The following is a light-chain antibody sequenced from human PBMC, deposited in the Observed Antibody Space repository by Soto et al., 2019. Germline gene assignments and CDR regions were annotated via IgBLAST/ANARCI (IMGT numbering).Light chain of an antibody. CDR3: LSYAPRETDV. J-gene: IGLJ1*01. CDR2: EVT. CDR1: SSDVGGYKY. Sequence: QSVLTQPASVSGSPGQSITISCIGTSSDVGGYKYVSWYQQHPGKAPKVVIYEVTNRPSGVSNRFSGSKSGNTASLTISGLQAEDEADYYCLSYAPRETDVFGSGTKLTVL. V-gene: IGLV2-14*01.